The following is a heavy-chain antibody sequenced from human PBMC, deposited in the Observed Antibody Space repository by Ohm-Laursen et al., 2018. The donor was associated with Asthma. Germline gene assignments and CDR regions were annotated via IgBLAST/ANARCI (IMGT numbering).Heavy chain of an antibody. CDR2: IDSDDDK. Sequence: TQTPTLTCTFSGFSLSTSRMRVSWIRQPPGQALEWLARIDSDDDKLYSTSLKTRLTISKDTSKNQVVLTMTNMDPVDTATYYCARWYYGMDVWGQGTTVTVSS. J-gene: IGHJ6*02. CDR3: ARWYYGMDV. CDR1: GFSLSTSRMR. V-gene: IGHV2-70*04.